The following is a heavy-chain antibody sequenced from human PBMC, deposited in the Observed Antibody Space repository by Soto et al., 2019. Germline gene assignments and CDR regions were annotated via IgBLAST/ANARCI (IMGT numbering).Heavy chain of an antibody. D-gene: IGHD3-10*01. Sequence: QVQLQESGPGLVKPSGTLSLTCAVSSGSISSSNWWSWVRQPPGKGLEWIGEIYHSGSSNYNPSLKSRVTISVDKSKTQFSLKLSSVTAADTAVYYCARDESFGDIVSIDAFDIWGQGTMVTVSS. CDR1: SGSISSSNW. CDR2: IYHSGSS. CDR3: ARDESFGDIVSIDAFDI. V-gene: IGHV4-4*02. J-gene: IGHJ3*02.